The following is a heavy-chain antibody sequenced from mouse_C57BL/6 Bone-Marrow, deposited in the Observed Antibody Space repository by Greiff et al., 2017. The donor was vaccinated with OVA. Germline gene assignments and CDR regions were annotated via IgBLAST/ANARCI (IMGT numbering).Heavy chain of an antibody. D-gene: IGHD2-5*01. CDR3: ARDEAYYSNYEFAY. Sequence: EVQVVESGGGLVKPGGSLKLSCAASGFTFSSYAMSWVRQTPEKRLEWVATISDGGSYTYYPDNVKGRFTISRDNAKNNLYLQMSHLKSEDTAMYYCARDEAYYSNYEFAYWGQGTLVTVSA. CDR2: ISDGGSYT. V-gene: IGHV5-4*01. J-gene: IGHJ3*01. CDR1: GFTFSSYA.